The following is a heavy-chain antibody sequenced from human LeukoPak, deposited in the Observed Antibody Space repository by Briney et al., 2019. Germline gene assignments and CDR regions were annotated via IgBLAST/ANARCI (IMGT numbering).Heavy chain of an antibody. CDR1: GYTFTSYG. CDR2: ISAYNGNT. D-gene: IGHD6-13*01. Sequence: ASVKVSCKASGYTFTSYGISWVRQAPGQGLEWMGWISAYNGNTNYAQKLQGRVTMTTDTSTSTAYMELRSLRSDDTAVYYCARSSGTIAAAGTGTRYYYYYMDVWGKGTTVTVSS. CDR3: ARSSGTIAAAGTGTRYYYYYMDV. V-gene: IGHV1-18*01. J-gene: IGHJ6*03.